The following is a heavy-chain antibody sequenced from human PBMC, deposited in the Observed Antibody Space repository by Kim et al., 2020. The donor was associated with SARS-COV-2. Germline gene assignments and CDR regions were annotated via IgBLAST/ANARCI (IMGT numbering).Heavy chain of an antibody. Sequence: SVKVSCKASGGTFSSYAISWVRQAPGQGLEWMGGIIPIFGTANYAQKFQGRVTITADESTSTAYMELSSLRSEDTAVYYCARGDSSSWYSIVGATTDPYYYYYGMDVWGQGTTVTVSS. V-gene: IGHV1-69*13. CDR2: IIPIFGTA. J-gene: IGHJ6*02. CDR1: GGTFSSYA. CDR3: ARGDSSSWYSIVGATTDPYYYYYGMDV. D-gene: IGHD1-26*01.